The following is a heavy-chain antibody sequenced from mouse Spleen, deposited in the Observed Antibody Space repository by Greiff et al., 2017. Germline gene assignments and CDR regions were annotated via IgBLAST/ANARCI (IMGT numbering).Heavy chain of an antibody. CDR1: GYSITSGYY. J-gene: IGHJ2*01. CDR2: ISYDGSN. D-gene: IGHD3-2*02. V-gene: IGHV3-6*01. Sequence: EVQLQQSGPGLVKPSQSLSLTCSVTGYSITSGYYWNWIRQFPGNKLEWMGYISYDGSNNYNPSLKNRISITRDTSKNQFFLKLNSVTTEDTATYYCARRDQAAQATVDYWGQGSTLTVSS. CDR3: ARRDQAAQATVDY.